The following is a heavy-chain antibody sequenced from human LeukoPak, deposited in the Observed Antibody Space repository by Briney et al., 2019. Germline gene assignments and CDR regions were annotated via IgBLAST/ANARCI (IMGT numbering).Heavy chain of an antibody. Sequence: GGSLRLSCAASGFIFSSHTMNWVRQAPGKGLEWVSSISSSSTYIYYGDSVTRRFTISRDNAKNSLYLQMNRLRSDDTAVYYCARDLITTPGISPWGQGTLVTVSA. V-gene: IGHV3-21*01. CDR2: ISSSSTYI. CDR3: ARDLITTPGISP. D-gene: IGHD6-13*01. CDR1: GFIFSSHT. J-gene: IGHJ5*02.